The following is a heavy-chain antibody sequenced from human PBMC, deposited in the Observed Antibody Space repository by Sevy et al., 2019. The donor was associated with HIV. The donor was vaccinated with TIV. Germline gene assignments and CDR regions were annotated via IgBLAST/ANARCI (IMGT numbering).Heavy chain of an antibody. V-gene: IGHV3-30*18. Sequence: GGSLRLSCAASGFIFSSYGMHWVRQGPGKGLEWVAIISYDGSNQYYPDSVKGRFTVSRDNSKNTLYLQMNSLRAEDTAVYYCAKGKETYYYYYGMDVWGQGTTVTVSS. J-gene: IGHJ6*02. CDR2: ISYDGSNQ. CDR3: AKGKETYYYYYGMDV. CDR1: GFIFSSYG.